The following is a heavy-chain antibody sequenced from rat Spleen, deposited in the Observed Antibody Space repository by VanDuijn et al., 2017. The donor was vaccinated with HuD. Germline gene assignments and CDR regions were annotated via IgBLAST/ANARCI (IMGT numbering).Heavy chain of an antibody. V-gene: IGHV3-3*01. CDR1: GYSITSTYR. CDR2: INSAGST. J-gene: IGHJ4*01. CDR3: ARTNNPYYYVMDA. D-gene: IGHD3-4*01. Sequence: EVQLQESGPGLVKPSQSLSLTCSVTGYSITSTYRWNWIRKFPGNKLEWMGYINSAGSTNYNPSLTSRISITRDTSRNQFFLHLNSVTTEDTATYYCARTNNPYYYVMDAWGQGVMVTVSS.